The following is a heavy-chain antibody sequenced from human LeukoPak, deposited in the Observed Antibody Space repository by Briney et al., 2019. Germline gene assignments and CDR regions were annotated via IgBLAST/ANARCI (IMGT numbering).Heavy chain of an antibody. V-gene: IGHV4-34*01. J-gene: IGHJ4*02. Sequence: SETLSLTCAVYGGSFSGYYWSWIRQPPGKGLEWIGEINHSGSTNYNPSLKSRVTISVDTSKNQFSLKLSSVTAADTAVYYCARGSKYYDYVWGSRGGKPDYWGQGTLVTVSS. CDR1: GGSFSGYY. CDR2: INHSGST. D-gene: IGHD3-16*01. CDR3: ARGSKYYDYVWGSRGGKPDY.